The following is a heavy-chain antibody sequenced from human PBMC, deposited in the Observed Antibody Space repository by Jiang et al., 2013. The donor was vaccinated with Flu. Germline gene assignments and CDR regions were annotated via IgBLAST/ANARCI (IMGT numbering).Heavy chain of an antibody. CDR1: SGSISSHY. Sequence: PGLVKPSETLSLTCTVSSGSISSHYWSWIRQPPGKGLEWIGYIHNSGTTNYNPSLKSRVTISIDTSTNQFSLKLIPVTAPDTAVYYCARSYCGGDCYSMFGYSYYGMDVWGQGTTVTVSS. D-gene: IGHD2-21*02. CDR2: IHNSGTT. V-gene: IGHV4-59*08. J-gene: IGHJ6*02. CDR3: ARSYCGGDCYSMFGYSYYGMDV.